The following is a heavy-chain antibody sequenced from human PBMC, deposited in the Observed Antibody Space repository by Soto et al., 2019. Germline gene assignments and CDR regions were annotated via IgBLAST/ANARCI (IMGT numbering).Heavy chain of an antibody. D-gene: IGHD2-2*02. CDR2: IIPIFGTA. CDR1: GGTFSSYA. V-gene: IGHV1-69*13. CDR3: ARAATSNLGYCSSTSCYTGGSRYGMDV. J-gene: IGHJ6*02. Sequence: SVKVSCKASGGTFSSYAISWVRQAPGQGLEWMGGIIPIFGTANYAQKFQGRVTITADESTSTAYMELSSLRSDDTAVYYCARAATSNLGYCSSTSCYTGGSRYGMDVWG.